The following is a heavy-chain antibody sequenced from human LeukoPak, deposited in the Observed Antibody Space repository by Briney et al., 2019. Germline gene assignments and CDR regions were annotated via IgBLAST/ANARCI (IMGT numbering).Heavy chain of an antibody. D-gene: IGHD3-10*01. Sequence: SETLSLTCTVSGGSISSYYWSWIRQPPGKGLEWIGYICYTGSTNYNPSLKSRVTISVDTSKNQFSLKLSSVTTADTAVYYCAGDLGSGSYYWFDPWGQGTLVTVSS. J-gene: IGHJ5*02. CDR2: ICYTGST. CDR1: GGSISSYY. V-gene: IGHV4-59*01. CDR3: AGDLGSGSYYWFDP.